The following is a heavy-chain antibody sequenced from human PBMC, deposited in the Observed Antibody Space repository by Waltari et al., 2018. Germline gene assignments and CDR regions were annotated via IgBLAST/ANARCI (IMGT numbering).Heavy chain of an antibody. CDR3: AKAYYGGNPDY. J-gene: IGHJ4*02. V-gene: IGHV3-23*01. CDR2: ISGSCGST. CDR1: GFTFRGYS. D-gene: IGHD4-17*01. Sequence: EVQLLESGGGLVQPGGSLRLSCAASGFTFRGYSLSWVRQAPGKGLEWVSAISGSCGSTYYADSVKGRFTISRDNSKNTLYLQMNSLRAEDTAVYYCAKAYYGGNPDYWGQGTLVTVSS.